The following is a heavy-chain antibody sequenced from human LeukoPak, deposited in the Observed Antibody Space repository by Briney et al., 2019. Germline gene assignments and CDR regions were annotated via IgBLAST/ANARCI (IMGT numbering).Heavy chain of an antibody. CDR1: GYTFTGYC. J-gene: IGHJ3*02. V-gene: IGHV1-2*02. CDR3: ARGTERWLQTADAFDI. Sequence: ASVKVSCKASGYTFTGYCMHWVRQAPGQGLEWMGWINPKSAGTNYAQKSQGRVTMTRDTSISTTYMELSRLRSDDTAVYYCARGTERWLQTADAFDIWGQGTMVTVSS. D-gene: IGHD5-24*01. CDR2: INPKSAGT.